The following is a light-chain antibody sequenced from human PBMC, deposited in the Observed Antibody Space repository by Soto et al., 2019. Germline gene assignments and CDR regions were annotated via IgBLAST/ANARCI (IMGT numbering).Light chain of an antibody. V-gene: IGLV2-14*01. J-gene: IGLJ1*01. Sequence: QSVLTQPASVSGSPGQSITISCIGTSSDVGGHDYVSWYQQHPGKAPKLIIYEVRNRPSGVSNRFSGSKSGNTASLTISGLQAEDEADYYCSSYSSTTLVFGTGTKVTVL. CDR2: EVR. CDR3: SSYSSTTLV. CDR1: SSDVGGHDY.